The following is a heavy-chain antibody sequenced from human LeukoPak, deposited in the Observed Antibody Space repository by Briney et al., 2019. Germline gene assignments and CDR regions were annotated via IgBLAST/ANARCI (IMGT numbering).Heavy chain of an antibody. V-gene: IGHV4-39*01. D-gene: IGHD3-3*01. CDR1: GGSISSSSYY. CDR2: IYYSGST. Sequence: PSETLSLTCTVSGGSISSSSYYWGWIRQPPGKGLEWIGSIYYSGSTYYNPSLKSRVPISVDTSKNQFSLKLSSVTAADTAVYYCASTLTYYDFWSGYFINWFDPWGQGTLVTVSS. J-gene: IGHJ5*02. CDR3: ASTLTYYDFWSGYFINWFDP.